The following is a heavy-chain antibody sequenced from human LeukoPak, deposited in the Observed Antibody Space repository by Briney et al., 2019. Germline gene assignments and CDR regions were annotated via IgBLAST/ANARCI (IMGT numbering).Heavy chain of an antibody. V-gene: IGHV1-8*03. J-gene: IGHJ6*03. CDR3: ARGERSRYQLLLGGRVYYMDV. D-gene: IGHD2-2*01. CDR1: GGTFSSYD. CDR2: MNPNSGNT. Sequence: ASVKVSCKASGGTFSSYDINWVRQAPGQGLEGMGWMNPNSGNTVYTQKFQGRVTITLNTSISTAYMELSSLRSDDTAIYYCARGERSRYQLLLGGRVYYMDVWGEGTTVTVSS.